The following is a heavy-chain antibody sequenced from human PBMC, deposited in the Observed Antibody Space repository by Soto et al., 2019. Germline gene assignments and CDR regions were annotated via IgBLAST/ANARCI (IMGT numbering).Heavy chain of an antibody. CDR1: GYTFTGYY. CDR3: ARAKPTIFGVVIPDYFDY. D-gene: IGHD3-3*01. V-gene: IGHV1-2*04. CDR2: INPNSGGT. Sequence: QVQLVQSGAEVKKPGASVKVSCKASGYTFTGYYMHWVRQAPGQGLEWMGWINPNSGGTNYAQKFQGWVTMTRDTSISTAYMELSRLRSDDTAVYYCARAKPTIFGVVIPDYFDYWGQGTLVPVSS. J-gene: IGHJ4*02.